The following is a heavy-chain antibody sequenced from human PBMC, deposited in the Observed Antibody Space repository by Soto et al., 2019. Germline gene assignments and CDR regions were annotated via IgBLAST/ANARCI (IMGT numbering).Heavy chain of an antibody. Sequence: GGSLRLSCAASGLTFSSYWMYWVRQAPGKGLVWVSGISSDGSTTRYADSEKGRFTISRDNAKNTLYLQMNSLRAEDTAVYYCARSRAMDVWGQGTTVTVSS. CDR2: ISSDGSTT. CDR1: GLTFSSYW. V-gene: IGHV3-74*01. J-gene: IGHJ6*02. CDR3: ARSRAMDV.